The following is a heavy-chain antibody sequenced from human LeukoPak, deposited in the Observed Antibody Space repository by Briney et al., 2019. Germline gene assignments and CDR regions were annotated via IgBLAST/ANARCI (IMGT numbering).Heavy chain of an antibody. CDR1: GYSFSSFW. D-gene: IGHD3-22*01. V-gene: IGHV5-51*01. CDR2: IYPGDSDT. CDR3: ARHEYYYDSSGYYYGLGY. J-gene: IGHJ4*02. Sequence: GESLKISCKGSGYSFSSFWINWVRQMPGKGLEWMGIIYPGDSDTRYSPSFQGQVTISADKSISTAYLQWSSLKASDTAMYYCARHEYYYDSSGYYYGLGYWGQGTLVTVSS.